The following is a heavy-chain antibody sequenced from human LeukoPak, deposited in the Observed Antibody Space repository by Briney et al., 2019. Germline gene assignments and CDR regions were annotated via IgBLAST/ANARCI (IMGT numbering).Heavy chain of an antibody. CDR3: ARGLRYFDWYSAFDY. D-gene: IGHD3-9*01. J-gene: IGHJ4*02. CDR1: GGTFSSYA. Sequence: ASVKVSCKASGGTFSSYAISWVRQAPGQGLEWMGGIIPIFGTANYAQKFQGRVTITADESTSTAYMELSSLRSGDTAVYYCARGLRYFDWYSAFDYWGQGTLVTVSS. V-gene: IGHV1-69*13. CDR2: IIPIFGTA.